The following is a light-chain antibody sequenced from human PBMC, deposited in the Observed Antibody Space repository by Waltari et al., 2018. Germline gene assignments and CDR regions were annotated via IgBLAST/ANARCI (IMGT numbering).Light chain of an antibody. J-gene: IGKJ3*01. CDR2: DAS. Sequence: DIQMTQSPSSLSASLVDRVTITCRASQSISIHLNWYQHKPGIAPRLLIYDASTLQSGVPSRFSGGGSGTEFTLTISSLQPEDFATYYCQQSYSTPLLSFGPGTKVDIK. CDR1: QSISIH. V-gene: IGKV1-39*01. CDR3: QQSYSTPLLS.